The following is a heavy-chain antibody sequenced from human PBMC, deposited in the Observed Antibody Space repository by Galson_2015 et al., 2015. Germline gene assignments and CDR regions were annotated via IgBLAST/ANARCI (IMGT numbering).Heavy chain of an antibody. V-gene: IGHV1-2*06. D-gene: IGHD2-15*01. CDR1: GYTFTGYY. CDR2: INPNSGGT. Sequence: SVKVSCKASGYTFTGYYMHWVRQAPGQGLEWMGRINPNSGGTNYAQKFQGRVTMTRDTSISTAYMALSRLRSDDTAVYYCARTIELWYPYAFDIWGQWTMVTVSS. CDR3: ARTIELWYPYAFDI. J-gene: IGHJ3*02.